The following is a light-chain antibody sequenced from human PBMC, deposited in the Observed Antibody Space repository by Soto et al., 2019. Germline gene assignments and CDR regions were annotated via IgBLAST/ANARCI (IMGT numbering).Light chain of an antibody. J-gene: IGKJ1*01. Sequence: EIVLTQSPDSLSLSPGERATLSCRASQNIDNNYLVWYQQRPGLAPRLLIYDASVRATGIPDRFSGSGSGIDLPLRLSRLEPEDFAVDYCLQCAYSPRTFGPGAKVEVK. CDR2: DAS. V-gene: IGKV3-20*01. CDR3: LQCAYSPRT. CDR1: QNIDNNY.